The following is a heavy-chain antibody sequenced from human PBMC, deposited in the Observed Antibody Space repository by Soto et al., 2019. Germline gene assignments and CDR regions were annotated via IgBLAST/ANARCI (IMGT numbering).Heavy chain of an antibody. Sequence: QVQLVESGGGVVQPGRSLRLSCAASGFTFSSYGMHWVRQAPGKGLEWVAVIWYDGSNKYYADSVKGRFTISRDNSTIALYLQMNSPRAEGTAVYYCARDIAAAGTSYYDYGMDGWGQGTTVTVSS. CDR2: IWYDGSNK. D-gene: IGHD6-13*01. CDR1: GFTFSSYG. CDR3: ARDIAAAGTSYYDYGMDG. V-gene: IGHV3-33*01. J-gene: IGHJ6*02.